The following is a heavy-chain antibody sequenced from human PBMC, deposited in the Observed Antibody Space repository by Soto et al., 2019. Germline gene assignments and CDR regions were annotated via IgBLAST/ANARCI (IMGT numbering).Heavy chain of an antibody. Sequence: PGGSLRLCCAASGFTFSSYSMNWVRQAPGKGLEWVSSISSSSSYIYYADSVKGRFTISRDNAKNSLYLQMNSLRAEDTAVYCCARDPREFCSSSYWGQGTLVTVPS. CDR2: ISSSSSYI. CDR1: GFTFSSYS. J-gene: IGHJ4*02. D-gene: IGHD6-13*01. V-gene: IGHV3-21*01. CDR3: ARDPREFCSSSY.